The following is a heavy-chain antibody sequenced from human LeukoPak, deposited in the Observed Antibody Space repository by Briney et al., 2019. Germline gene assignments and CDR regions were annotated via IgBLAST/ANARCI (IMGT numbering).Heavy chain of an antibody. D-gene: IGHD3-9*01. J-gene: IGHJ4*02. CDR2: ISYDGSNK. CDR3: ARGLLYLDWLPTDY. CDR1: GFTFRTYT. Sequence: GGSLGLSCAASGFTFRTYTMHWVRQAPGKGLEWVAVISYDGSNKHYADSVKGRFTISRDNSNNTLYLQMNSLRAEDTAVYYCARGLLYLDWLPTDYWGQGTLVTVSS. V-gene: IGHV3-30*01.